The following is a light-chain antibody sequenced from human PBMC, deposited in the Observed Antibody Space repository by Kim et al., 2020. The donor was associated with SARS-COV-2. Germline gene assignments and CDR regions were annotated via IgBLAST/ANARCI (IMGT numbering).Light chain of an antibody. CDR3: ASYTSSTTVA. CDR2: DVS. CDR1: SSDVGSYNH. J-gene: IGLJ2*01. V-gene: IGLV2-14*03. Sequence: GQSVTISCTGTSSDVGSYNHVSWHQQPPGKAPKVMIYDVSNRPSGVSNRFSGSKSGNTASLTISGLQAEDEADYYCASYTSSTTVAFGGGTQLTVL.